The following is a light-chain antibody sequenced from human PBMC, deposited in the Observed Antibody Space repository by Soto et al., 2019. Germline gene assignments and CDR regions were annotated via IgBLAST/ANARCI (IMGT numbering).Light chain of an antibody. Sequence: QAVVTQEPSLTVSPGGTVTLTCGSSTGAVTNGHYPYWFQQKPGQAPRTLIYDTTNRHSWTPARFSGSLLGGKAALTLSGAQPEDEAEYYCLLSYNGPYVFGTGTKLTLL. J-gene: IGLJ1*01. CDR3: LLSYNGPYV. CDR2: DTT. CDR1: TGAVTNGHY. V-gene: IGLV7-46*01.